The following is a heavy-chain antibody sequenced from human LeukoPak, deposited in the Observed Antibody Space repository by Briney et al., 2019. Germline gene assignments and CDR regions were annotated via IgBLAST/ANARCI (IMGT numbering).Heavy chain of an antibody. J-gene: IGHJ4*02. Sequence: GGSLRLSCAASGFTFSSYAMSWVRQAPGKGLEWVSAISGSGGSTYYADSVKGRFTVSRDNSKNTLYLQMNSLRAEDTAVYYCAKKRRDIVATLDYWGQGTLVTVSS. V-gene: IGHV3-23*01. CDR2: ISGSGGST. CDR1: GFTFSSYA. D-gene: IGHD5-12*01. CDR3: AKKRRDIVATLDY.